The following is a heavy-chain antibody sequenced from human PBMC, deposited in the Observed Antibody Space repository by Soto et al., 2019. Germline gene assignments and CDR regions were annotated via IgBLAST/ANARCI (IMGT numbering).Heavy chain of an antibody. CDR1: GGSISSYY. V-gene: IGHV4-59*01. CDR2: IYYSGST. J-gene: IGHJ4*02. Sequence: SETLSLTCTVSGGSISSYYWSWIRQPPGKGLEWIGYIYYSGSTNYNPSLKSRVTISVDTSKNQFSLKLSSVTAADTAVYYCARGLRAIAAAGTFDYWGQGTLVTVSS. CDR3: ARGLRAIAAAGTFDY. D-gene: IGHD6-13*01.